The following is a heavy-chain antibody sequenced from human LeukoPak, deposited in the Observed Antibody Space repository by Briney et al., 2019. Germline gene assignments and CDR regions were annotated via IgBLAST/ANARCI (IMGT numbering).Heavy chain of an antibody. CDR2: IIPIFGTA. J-gene: IGHJ4*02. CDR3: ARDLVAVAGYFDY. Sequence: SVKVSCKASGYTFTSYGISWVRQAPGQGLEWMGGIIPIFGTANYAQKFQGRVTITADKSTSTAYMELSSLRSEDTAVYYCARDLVAVAGYFDYWGQGTLVTVSS. V-gene: IGHV1-69*06. CDR1: GYTFTSYG. D-gene: IGHD6-19*01.